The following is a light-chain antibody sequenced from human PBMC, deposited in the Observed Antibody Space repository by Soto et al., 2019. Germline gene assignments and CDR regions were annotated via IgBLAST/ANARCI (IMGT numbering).Light chain of an antibody. Sequence: DIQMTQSPSTLSASVGDRVTITCRASQGISSWLAWYQQKPGKAPKLLIYKASSLESGVPSRFSGSGSGTEFTLTISSLQPDDSATYYCQQYNNYCTFGQGTKVDIK. CDR2: KAS. J-gene: IGKJ1*01. CDR3: QQYNNYCT. CDR1: QGISSW. V-gene: IGKV1-5*03.